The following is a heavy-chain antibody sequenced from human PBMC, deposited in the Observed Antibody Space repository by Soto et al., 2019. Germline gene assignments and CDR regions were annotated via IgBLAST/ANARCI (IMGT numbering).Heavy chain of an antibody. D-gene: IGHD3-10*01. CDR3: ARWTLYYGSGSYHFDY. Sequence: SETLSLTCTVSGGSISSSSYYWGWIRQPPGKGLEWIGSIYYSGSTYYNPSLKSRVTISVDTSKNQFSLKLSSVTAADTAVYYCARWTLYYGSGSYHFDYWGQGTLVTVSP. CDR2: IYYSGST. CDR1: GGSISSSSYY. J-gene: IGHJ4*02. V-gene: IGHV4-39*01.